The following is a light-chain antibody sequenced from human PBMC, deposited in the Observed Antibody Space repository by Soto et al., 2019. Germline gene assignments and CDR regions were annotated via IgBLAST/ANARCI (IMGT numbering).Light chain of an antibody. J-gene: IGKJ2*01. Sequence: DIQMTQSPSSLSASVGDRVTIPCRASQNITNFLNWYQQTPGKPPNLLIYSASSLQSGVPSRFSGSGSGTDFTLTVSGLQPADFATYLCQQSLIIPYTFGQGTKLEI. CDR3: QQSLIIPYT. CDR1: QNITNF. CDR2: SAS. V-gene: IGKV1-39*01.